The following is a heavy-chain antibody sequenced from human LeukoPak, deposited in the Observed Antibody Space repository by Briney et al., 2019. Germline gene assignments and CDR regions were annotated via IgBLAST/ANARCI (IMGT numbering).Heavy chain of an antibody. CDR2: IYYSGST. Sequence: PSETLSLTCTVSGGSISSYYWSWIRQPPGKGLEWIGYIYYSGSTNYNPSLKSRVTISVDTSKNQFSLKLSSVTAADTAVYYCAREGGSYRPLDYSGQGTLVTVSS. V-gene: IGHV4-59*01. CDR1: GGSISSYY. J-gene: IGHJ4*02. CDR3: AREGGSYRPLDY. D-gene: IGHD3-16*02.